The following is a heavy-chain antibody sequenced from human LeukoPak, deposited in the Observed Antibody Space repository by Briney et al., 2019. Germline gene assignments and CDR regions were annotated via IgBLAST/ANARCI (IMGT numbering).Heavy chain of an antibody. CDR1: GFTFRDYY. V-gene: IGHV3-11*01. CDR3: AREEVYYGMDV. J-gene: IGHJ6*02. CDR2: ISTSGSAI. Sequence: GGSLRLSCAASGFTFRDYYMSWIRQAPGKGLEWVSYISTSGSAIYYADSVKGRFTISRDNAKNSLYLQMNSLKVEDTAVYYCAREEVYYGMDVWGQGTTVTVSS.